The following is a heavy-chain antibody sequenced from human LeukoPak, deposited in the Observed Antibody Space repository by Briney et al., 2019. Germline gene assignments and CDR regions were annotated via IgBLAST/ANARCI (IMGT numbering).Heavy chain of an antibody. J-gene: IGHJ6*02. CDR1: GFTFSSYA. Sequence: PGGSLRLSCAASGFTFSSYAMHWVRQAPGKGLEYVSVISSNGGSTYYANSAKGRFTISRDNSKNTLYLQMGSLRAEDMAVYYCARSGYSSGWYLWYYYYGMDVWGQGTTVTVSS. V-gene: IGHV3-64*01. D-gene: IGHD6-19*01. CDR2: ISSNGGST. CDR3: ARSGYSSGWYLWYYYYGMDV.